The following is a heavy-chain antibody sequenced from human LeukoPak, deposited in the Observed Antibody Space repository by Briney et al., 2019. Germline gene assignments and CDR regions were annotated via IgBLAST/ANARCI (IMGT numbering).Heavy chain of an antibody. J-gene: IGHJ4*02. CDR1: GFTFSSYD. Sequence: PGGSLRLSCAASGFTFSSYDMHWVRQATGKGLEWVSPIGTAGDTYYPGSVKGRFTISRESAKNSLCLQMNSLRAGDTAVYYCARGELSTANFDYWGQGTLVTVSS. D-gene: IGHD3-16*02. CDR3: ARGELSTANFDY. V-gene: IGHV3-13*01. CDR2: IGTAGDT.